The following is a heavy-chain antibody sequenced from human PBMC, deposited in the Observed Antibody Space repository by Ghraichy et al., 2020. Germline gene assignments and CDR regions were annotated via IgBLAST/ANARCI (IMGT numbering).Heavy chain of an antibody. CDR2: IKIGGTT. CDR1: GGSISGFY. CDR3: ARVGMGWFDP. Sequence: TLSLTCTVSGGSISGFYWGWVRQAAEKGLEWMGRIKIGGTTNYNPSLKGRVTMSVDTPKNRFSLKMTSVTAADTAIYYCARVGMGWFDPWGQGTLVTVSS. V-gene: IGHV4-4*07. J-gene: IGHJ5*02. D-gene: IGHD1-14*01.